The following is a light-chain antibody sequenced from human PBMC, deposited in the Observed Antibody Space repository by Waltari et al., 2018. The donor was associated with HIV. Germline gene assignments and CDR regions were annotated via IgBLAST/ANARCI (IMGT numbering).Light chain of an antibody. CDR2: DTS. J-gene: IGKJ3*01. Sequence: AIRMTQSPSPRSASVGDRVPISCRASQNIGPSLAWYRQRPGKAPELLLYDTSSLQTGAPSRFSAGGSGTSFTLSISCLQAEDFATYYCQHYFTYPELTFGPGTKV. V-gene: IGKV1-8*01. CDR1: QNIGPS. CDR3: QHYFTYPELT.